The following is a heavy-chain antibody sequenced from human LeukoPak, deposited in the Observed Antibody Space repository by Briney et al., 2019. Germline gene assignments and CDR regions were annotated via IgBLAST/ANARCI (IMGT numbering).Heavy chain of an antibody. CDR2: IYYSGGT. J-gene: IGHJ4*02. D-gene: IGHD5-18*01. CDR1: GGSISSGSFY. Sequence: PSETLSLTCTVSGGSISSGSFYWGWIRQPPGKGLEWIGSIYYSGGTNYNPSLKSRVTISVDTSKNQFSLRLSSVTAADTAVYYCARGLSGYSYGYYFDYWGQGTLFTVSS. V-gene: IGHV4-39*07. CDR3: ARGLSGYSYGYYFDY.